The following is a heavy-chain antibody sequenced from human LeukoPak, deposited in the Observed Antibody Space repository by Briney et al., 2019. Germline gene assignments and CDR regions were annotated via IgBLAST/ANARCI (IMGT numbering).Heavy chain of an antibody. V-gene: IGHV3-11*04. Sequence: GGSLRLSCAASGFTFSDYYMSWIRQAPGKGLEWVSYISSSGSTIYYADSVKGRFTISRDNSKNTLYLQMNSLRAEDTAVYYCAKSGLYSNYVYYLDYWGQGTLVTVSS. D-gene: IGHD4-11*01. CDR3: AKSGLYSNYVYYLDY. CDR1: GFTFSDYY. J-gene: IGHJ4*02. CDR2: ISSSGSTI.